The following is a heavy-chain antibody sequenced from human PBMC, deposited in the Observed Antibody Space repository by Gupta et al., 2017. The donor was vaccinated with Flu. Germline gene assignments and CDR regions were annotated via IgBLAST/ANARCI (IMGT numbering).Heavy chain of an antibody. CDR3: ARDRGDYSSSSGAVEPYLDA. CDR2: IHPSGSP. V-gene: IGHV4-59*11. Sequence: QLQLPEPKRGLEEQRENLCLRCTVSDTSISNHYWIWIRPSPGKGLEWIGSIHPSGSPNYNPSLKSRITLSLDTSKNQFCRRLTSGSAADTAVYYCARDRGDYSSSSGAVEPYLDAGGQGTLVTVSS. CDR1: DTSISNHY. J-gene: IGHJ4*02. D-gene: IGHD6-6*01.